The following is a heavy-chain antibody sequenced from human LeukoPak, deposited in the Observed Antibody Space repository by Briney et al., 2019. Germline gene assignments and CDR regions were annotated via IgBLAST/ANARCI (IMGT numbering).Heavy chain of an antibody. J-gene: IGHJ4*02. D-gene: IGHD6-19*01. V-gene: IGHV3-30*03. Sequence: GGSLRLSCAASGFTFSSYAMHWVRQAPGKGLEWVAVISYDGSNKYYADSVKGRFTISRDNSKNTLYLQMNSLRAEDTAVYYCAGQWLPSKVSYYFDFWGQGSLVTVSS. CDR2: ISYDGSNK. CDR1: GFTFSSYA. CDR3: AGQWLPSKVSYYFDF.